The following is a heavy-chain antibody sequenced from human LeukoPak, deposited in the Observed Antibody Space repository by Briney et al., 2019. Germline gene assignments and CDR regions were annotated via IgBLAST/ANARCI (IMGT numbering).Heavy chain of an antibody. J-gene: IGHJ5*02. V-gene: IGHV1-2*02. Sequence: ASVKVSCKASGYTFTGYYMHWVRQAPGQGLEWMGWFHPNSGVTYYAQKFQGRVTMTRDTSISPANLDLSRLRSDETAVYYCARDRRVPRLLQIYWFDPWGQGTLVTVSS. CDR1: GYTFTGYY. CDR2: FHPNSGVT. CDR3: ARDRRVPRLLQIYWFDP. D-gene: IGHD2-21*01.